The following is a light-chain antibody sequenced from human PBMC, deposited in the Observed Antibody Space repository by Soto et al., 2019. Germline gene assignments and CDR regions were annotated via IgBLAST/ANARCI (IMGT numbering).Light chain of an antibody. Sequence: QSVLTQPASVSGSPGQSITISCTGTTSDVGAYNYVSWHQQHPGKAPKLMIYDVSNRPSGVSNRFSGSKSGNTSSLTISGLQAEDEADYYCSSFTSSSTLVFGTGTKLTVL. J-gene: IGLJ1*01. CDR2: DVS. CDR3: SSFTSSSTLV. V-gene: IGLV2-14*01. CDR1: TSDVGAYNY.